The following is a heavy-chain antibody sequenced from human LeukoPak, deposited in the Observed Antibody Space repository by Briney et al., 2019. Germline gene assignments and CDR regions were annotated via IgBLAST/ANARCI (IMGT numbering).Heavy chain of an antibody. CDR2: ISAYNGNT. CDR1: GYTFTIYG. Sequence: ASVTVSFKASGYTFTIYGISWVRQAPGQGLAWMGWISAYNGNTNYAQKLQGRVTMTTDTSTSTAYMELRSLRSDDTAVYYCARDPRGVLMPYPGLDYWGQGTLVTVSS. V-gene: IGHV1-18*01. J-gene: IGHJ4*02. CDR3: ARDPRGVLMPYPGLDY. D-gene: IGHD2-8*01.